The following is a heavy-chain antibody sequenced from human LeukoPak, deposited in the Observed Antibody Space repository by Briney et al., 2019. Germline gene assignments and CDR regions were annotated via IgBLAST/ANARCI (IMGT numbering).Heavy chain of an antibody. CDR2: IYYSGST. CDR1: GGSLSSSSYY. D-gene: IGHD2/OR15-2a*01. Sequence: PSETLSLTCSVSGGSLSSSSYYWGWIRQAPGRGLEWIGNIYYSGSTYYSPSLKSRVTISLDTSKNQFSLKLNSVTAADTAVYYCARQFYERRSPHAKYFQQWGQGTLVTVSS. CDR3: ARQFYERRSPHAKYFQQ. J-gene: IGHJ1*01. V-gene: IGHV4-39*01.